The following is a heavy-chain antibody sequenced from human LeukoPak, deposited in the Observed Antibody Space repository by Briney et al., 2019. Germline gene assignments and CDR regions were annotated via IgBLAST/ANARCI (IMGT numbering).Heavy chain of an antibody. Sequence: GGSLRLSCAASGFTFSSYGMHWVRQAPGKGLEWVAVISYDVSNKYYADSVKGRFTISRDNSKNTLYLQMNSLRAEDTAVYYCAKEYGYTYGEFDYWGQGTLVTVSS. D-gene: IGHD5-18*01. V-gene: IGHV3-30*18. CDR3: AKEYGYTYGEFDY. J-gene: IGHJ4*02. CDR2: ISYDVSNK. CDR1: GFTFSSYG.